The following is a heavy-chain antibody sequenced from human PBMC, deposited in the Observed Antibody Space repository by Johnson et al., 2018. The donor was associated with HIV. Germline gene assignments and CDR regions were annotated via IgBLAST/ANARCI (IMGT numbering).Heavy chain of an antibody. Sequence: QVQLVESGGGLVKPGGSLRLSCAASGLTFSDYDMSWIRQAPGKGLEWVSYISSSGSTIYYADSVKGRFTISRDNSKNTLYLQMNSLRAEDTAVYYCAKDQGITMIVVVAGAFDIWGQGTMVTVSS. J-gene: IGHJ3*02. CDR1: GLTFSDYD. CDR2: ISSSGSTI. CDR3: AKDQGITMIVVVAGAFDI. V-gene: IGHV3-11*04. D-gene: IGHD3-22*01.